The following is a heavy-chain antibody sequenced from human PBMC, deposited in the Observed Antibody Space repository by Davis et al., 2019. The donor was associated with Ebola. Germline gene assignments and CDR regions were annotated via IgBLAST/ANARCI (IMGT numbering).Heavy chain of an antibody. CDR3: AREVSRVNFHACDF. V-gene: IGHV3-33*01. CDR1: GFSFNTYG. Sequence: GESLKISCAASGFSFNTYGMHWVRQAPGKGLEWLAVIWYDGSREFLADSMKGRFTISRDNSRNTLFLQMNSLRVEDTAVYYCAREVSRVNFHACDFWGQGTGVTVSS. D-gene: IGHD1-7*01. J-gene: IGHJ3*01. CDR2: IWYDGSRE.